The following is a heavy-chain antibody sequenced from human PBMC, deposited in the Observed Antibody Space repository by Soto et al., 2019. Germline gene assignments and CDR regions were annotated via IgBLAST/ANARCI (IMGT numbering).Heavy chain of an antibody. CDR2: IYSGGST. J-gene: IGHJ4*02. CDR1: GFTVSSNY. V-gene: IGHV3-66*01. D-gene: IGHD4-17*01. Sequence: EVQLVESGGGLVQPGGSLRLSCAASGFTVSSNYMSWVRQAPGKGLEWVSVIYSGGSTYYADSVKGRFTISRDNSKNTMYLQMNSLRAEDTAVYYCARGGSYGGNSEGEIDYWGQGTLVTVSS. CDR3: ARGGSYGGNSEGEIDY.